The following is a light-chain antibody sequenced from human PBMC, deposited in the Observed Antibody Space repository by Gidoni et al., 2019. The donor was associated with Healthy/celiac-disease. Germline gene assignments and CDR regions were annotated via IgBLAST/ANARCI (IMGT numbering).Light chain of an antibody. Sequence: SELTQDPAVSVAFVQTVRITCQGDSLRSYYASWYQQKPGQAPVLVIYGKNNRPSGIPDRFSGSSSGNTASLTITGAQAEDEADYYCNSRDSSGNHVVFGGGTKLTVL. CDR2: GKN. CDR1: SLRSYY. CDR3: NSRDSSGNHVV. J-gene: IGLJ2*01. V-gene: IGLV3-19*01.